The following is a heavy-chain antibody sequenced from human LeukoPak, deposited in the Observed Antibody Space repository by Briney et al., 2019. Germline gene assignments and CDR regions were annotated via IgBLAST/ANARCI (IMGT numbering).Heavy chain of an antibody. CDR1: GFIFDSYG. J-gene: IGHJ4*02. Sequence: GGTLRLSCAASGFIFDSYGMHWVRQAPGKGLEWVAFIRYDGSDKYYADSVKGRFTISRDNSKNTLSLQMNSLRPEYTALYYCAKLPPYGDLDYWGQGTLVTVCS. CDR3: AKLPPYGDLDY. D-gene: IGHD4-17*01. V-gene: IGHV3-30*02. CDR2: IRYDGSDK.